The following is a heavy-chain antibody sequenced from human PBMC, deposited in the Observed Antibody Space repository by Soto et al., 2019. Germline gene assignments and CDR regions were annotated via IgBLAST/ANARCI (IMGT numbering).Heavy chain of an antibody. CDR2: INHSGST. CDR3: ALKVGVGFVCYYHYRNGMAV. Sequence: SETLSHTNASKSGSFGGYYWNGIRQPPGKRLEWIGEINHSGSTNNNPSLKSRVTISVDTSKNHFSLKLSSVTAADTAVYYCALKVGVGFVCYYHYRNGMAVCGPGTTVSVS. J-gene: IGHJ6*02. V-gene: IGHV4-34*01. D-gene: IGHD3-10*01. CDR1: SGSFGGYY.